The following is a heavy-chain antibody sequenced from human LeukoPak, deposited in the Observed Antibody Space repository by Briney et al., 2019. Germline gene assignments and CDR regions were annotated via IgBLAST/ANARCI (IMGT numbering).Heavy chain of an antibody. V-gene: IGHV4-34*01. CDR3: ARGVSGGNGSNVDY. CDR2: INHSGST. J-gene: IGHJ4*02. CDR1: GGSFSGYY. D-gene: IGHD1-26*01. Sequence: SETLSLTCAVYGGSFSGYYWSWIRQPPGKGLEWIGEINHSGSTNYNPSLKSRVTISVDTSKNQFSLKLSSVTAADTAVYYCARGVSGGNGSNVDYWGQGTLVTVSS.